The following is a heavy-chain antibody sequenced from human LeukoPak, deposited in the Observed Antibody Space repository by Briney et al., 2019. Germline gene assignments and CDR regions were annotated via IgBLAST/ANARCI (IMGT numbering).Heavy chain of an antibody. Sequence: PGGSLRLSCAASRFTFSSYGMSWVRQAPGKGLEWVSSISGSGGSTYYADSVKGRFTISRDNSKNTLYLQMNSLRDEDTAVYYCAKSSYYDASGYYREYYFDYWGQETLVTVSS. J-gene: IGHJ4*02. CDR3: AKSSYYDASGYYREYYFDY. V-gene: IGHV3-23*01. CDR1: RFTFSSYG. CDR2: ISGSGGST. D-gene: IGHD3-22*01.